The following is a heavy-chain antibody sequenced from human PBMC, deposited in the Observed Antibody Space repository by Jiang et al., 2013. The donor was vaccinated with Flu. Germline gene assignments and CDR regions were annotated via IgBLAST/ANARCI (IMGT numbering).Heavy chain of an antibody. Sequence: GAEVKKPGASVKVSCKAAGYTFNTFYGITWVRQAPGQGPEWLGRISPYNGNTLYAQKVQDRVTMTTDTSTGTAYMELRSLTSDDTAMYYCARMKQTGVGAQKGAWDYWGQGTLVTVSS. CDR1: GYTFNTFYG. CDR2: ISPYNGNT. D-gene: IGHD1-26*01. V-gene: IGHV1-18*01. J-gene: IGHJ4*02. CDR3: ARMKQTGVGAQKGAWDY.